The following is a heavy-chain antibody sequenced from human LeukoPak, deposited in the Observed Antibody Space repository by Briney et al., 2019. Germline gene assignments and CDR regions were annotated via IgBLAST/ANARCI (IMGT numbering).Heavy chain of an antibody. D-gene: IGHD4-17*01. CDR2: IIPIFGTA. CDR3: ARDYGYGDYVYFDY. V-gene: IGHV1-69*13. J-gene: IGHJ4*02. Sequence: SVKVSCKASGGTFSSYAISWVRQAPGQGLEWMGGIIPIFGTANYAQKFQGRVTITADESTSTAYMELSSLRSEDMAVYYCARDYGYGDYVYFDYWGQGTLVTVSS. CDR1: GGTFSSYA.